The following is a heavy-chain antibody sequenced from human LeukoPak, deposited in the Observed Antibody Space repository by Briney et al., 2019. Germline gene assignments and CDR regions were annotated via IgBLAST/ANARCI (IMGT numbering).Heavy chain of an antibody. CDR2: INPSGGST. CDR1: GYTLTSYY. D-gene: IGHD3-3*01. V-gene: IGHV1-46*01. Sequence: ASVKVSCTASGYTLTSYYMHWVRQAPGQGLEWMGIINPSGGSTSYAQKFQGRVTMTRDMSTSTVYMELSSLRSEDTAVYYCARESYYDLWSGYYAVLNYYMDVWGKGTTVTVSS. J-gene: IGHJ6*03. CDR3: ARESYYDLWSGYYAVLNYYMDV.